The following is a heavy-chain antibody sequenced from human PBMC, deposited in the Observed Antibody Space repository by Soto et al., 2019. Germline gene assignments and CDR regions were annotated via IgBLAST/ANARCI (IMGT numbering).Heavy chain of an antibody. CDR1: GGSISSTFYY. V-gene: IGHV4-31*03. Sequence: PSETLSLTCTVSGGSISSTFYYWSWIRQHPGKGLEWIGYIYYSGSTYYNPSLKSRVTISVDTSKNQFSLKLSSVTAADTAVYYCASLVEDYYYGMDVWGQGTTVTVSS. D-gene: IGHD2-2*01. CDR2: IYYSGST. J-gene: IGHJ6*02. CDR3: ASLVEDYYYGMDV.